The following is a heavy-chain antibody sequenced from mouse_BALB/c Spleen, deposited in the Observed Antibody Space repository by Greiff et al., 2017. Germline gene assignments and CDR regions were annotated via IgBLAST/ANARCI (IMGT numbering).Heavy chain of an antibody. CDR2: IYPGDGST. CDR3: ARGGYDEGFDY. J-gene: IGHJ2*01. CDR1: GYTFTSYY. V-gene: IGHV1S56*01. D-gene: IGHD2-2*01. Sequence: VQLQQSGPELVKPGASVKMSCKASGYTFTSYYIHWVKQRPGQGLEWIGWIYPGDGSTKYNEKFKGKTTLTADKSSSTAYMLLSSLTSEDSAIYFCARGGYDEGFDYWGQGTTLTVSS.